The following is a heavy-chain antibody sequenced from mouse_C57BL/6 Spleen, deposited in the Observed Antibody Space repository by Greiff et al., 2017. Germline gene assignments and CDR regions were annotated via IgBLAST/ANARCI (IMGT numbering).Heavy chain of an antibody. D-gene: IGHD2-4*01. J-gene: IGHJ2*01. CDR2: IYPSDSET. Sequence: QVQLQQPGAELVRPGSSVKLSCTASGYTFTSYWMDWVKQRPGQGLEWIGNIYPSDSETHYTQKFKDKATLTVDKSSSTAYMQLSSLTAEDSAVYYCAREGDYDYAFDYWGQGTTLTVSS. CDR1: GYTFTSYW. CDR3: AREGDYDYAFDY. V-gene: IGHV1-61*01.